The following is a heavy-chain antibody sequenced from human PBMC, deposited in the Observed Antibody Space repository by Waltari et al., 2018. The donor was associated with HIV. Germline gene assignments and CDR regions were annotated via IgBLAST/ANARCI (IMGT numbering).Heavy chain of an antibody. CDR1: GGSISSSSYY. V-gene: IGHV4-39*01. J-gene: IGHJ4*02. CDR2: IYYSWST. Sequence: QLQLQESGPGLVKPSETLSLTCTVHGGSISSSSYYWGWIRQPPGKGLEWIGSIYYSWSTYYNPSLKSRVTISVDTSKNQFSLKLSSVTAADTAVYYCARLRGSVAGLPGGFYFDYWGQGTLVTVSS. CDR3: ARLRGSVAGLPGGFYFDY. D-gene: IGHD6-19*01.